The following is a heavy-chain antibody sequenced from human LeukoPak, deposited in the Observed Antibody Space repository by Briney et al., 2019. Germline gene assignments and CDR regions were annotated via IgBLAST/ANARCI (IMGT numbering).Heavy chain of an antibody. CDR1: GYTFSGYG. D-gene: IGHD1-26*01. CDR2: ITGNNGNT. J-gene: IGHJ4*02. CDR3: ARDQRNSGSYRFEY. Sequence: ASVKVSCKTSGYTFSGYGISWVRQAPGQGLEWMGWITGNNGNTNYAPSLQSRVTMTTDTSTSTAYMELTSLRSDDTAVYYCARDQRNSGSYRFEYWGQGTLVTVSS. V-gene: IGHV1-18*01.